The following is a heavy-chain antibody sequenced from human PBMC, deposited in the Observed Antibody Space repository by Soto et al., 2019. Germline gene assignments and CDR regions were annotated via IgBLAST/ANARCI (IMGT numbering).Heavy chain of an antibody. D-gene: IGHD5-12*01. CDR2: IIPIFGTA. Sequence: QVQLVQSGAEVKKPGSSVKVSCKASGGTFSSYAISWVRQAPGQGLEWMGGIIPIFGTANYAQKFQGRVTITEDESTSTVYMERSSLRSEDTAVYYCARERLEMATIKWRVVAFDIWGQGTMVTVSS. CDR1: GGTFSSYA. CDR3: ARERLEMATIKWRVVAFDI. V-gene: IGHV1-69*01. J-gene: IGHJ3*02.